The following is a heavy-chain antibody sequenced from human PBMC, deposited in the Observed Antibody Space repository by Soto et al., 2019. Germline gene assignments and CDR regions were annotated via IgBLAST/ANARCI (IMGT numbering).Heavy chain of an antibody. CDR3: AREDDGGDRDYYGLDV. V-gene: IGHV4-30-4*01. CDR2: INYSGSI. Sequence: QVQLQESGPGLVRPSQTLSLTCTVSGGSISSDHYHWTWIRQPPGKGLGGIGYINYSGSIYYNPSLQSRVTMSVDTSKNLFSLKLSSVTAADTAVYFCAREDDGGDRDYYGLDVWGQGTTVTVSS. D-gene: IGHD2-21*02. CDR1: GGSISSDHYH. J-gene: IGHJ6*02.